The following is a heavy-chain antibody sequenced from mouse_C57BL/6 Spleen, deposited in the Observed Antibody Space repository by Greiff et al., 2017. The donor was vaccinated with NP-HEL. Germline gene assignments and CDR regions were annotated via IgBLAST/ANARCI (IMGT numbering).Heavy chain of an antibody. CDR1: GYSITSDY. CDR3: AKIPDYYGSSFYWYFDV. CDR2: ISYSGST. J-gene: IGHJ1*03. D-gene: IGHD1-1*01. V-gene: IGHV3-8*01. Sequence: VQLKESGPGLAKPSQTLSLTCSVTGYSITSDYWNWIRKFPGNKLEYMGYISYSGSTYYNPSLKSRISITRDTSKNQYYLQLNSVTTEDTATYYCAKIPDYYGSSFYWYFDVWGTGTTVTVSS.